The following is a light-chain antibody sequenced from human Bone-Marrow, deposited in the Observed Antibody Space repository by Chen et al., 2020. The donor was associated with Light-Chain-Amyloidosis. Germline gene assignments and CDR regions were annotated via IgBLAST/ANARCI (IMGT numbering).Light chain of an antibody. CDR1: QTISSNY. J-gene: IGKJ4*01. V-gene: IGKV3-20*01. Sequence: EIVLTQSPGTLSLSPGEGANLSCRASQTISSNYLTWYQQKFGQAPRLLIYGSSSRATGIPDRFTGSGSGTDFTLTINRLEPGDFAMYYCQQYGTSPLTFGGGTKVEI. CDR2: GSS. CDR3: QQYGTSPLT.